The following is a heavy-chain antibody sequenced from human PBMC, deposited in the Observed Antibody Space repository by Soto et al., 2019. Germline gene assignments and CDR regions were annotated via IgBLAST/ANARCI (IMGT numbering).Heavy chain of an antibody. CDR1: GGSISSGGYY. V-gene: IGHV4-31*03. CDR2: IYYSGST. J-gene: IGHJ6*02. D-gene: IGHD3-22*01. CDR3: ARDRGYYYDSSGYSLGYYGMDV. Sequence: SETLSLTCTVSGGSISSGGYYWSWIRQHPGKGLEWIGYIYYSGSTYYNPSLKSRVTISVDTSKNQFSLKLSSVTAADTAVYYCARDRGYYYDSSGYSLGYYGMDVWGQGTTVTCSS.